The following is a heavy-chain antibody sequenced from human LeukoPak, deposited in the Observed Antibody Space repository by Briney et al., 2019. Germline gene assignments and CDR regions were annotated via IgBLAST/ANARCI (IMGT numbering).Heavy chain of an antibody. J-gene: IGHJ4*02. V-gene: IGHV3-30-3*01. CDR1: GFTFSSYT. Sequence: GRSLRLSCAASGFTFSSYTMHWVRQAPGKGLEWVAVISYDGSNEYYADSVKGRFTISRDNSKNTLYLQMNSLRAEDTAVYYCARAPVRYPRDYWGQGTLVTVSS. CDR3: ARAPVRYPRDY. D-gene: IGHD3-16*02. CDR2: ISYDGSNE.